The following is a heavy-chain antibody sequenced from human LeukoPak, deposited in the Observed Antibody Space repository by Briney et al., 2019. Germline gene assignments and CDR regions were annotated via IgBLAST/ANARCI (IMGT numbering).Heavy chain of an antibody. Sequence: GRSLRLSCAASGFTFSSYAMHWVRQAPGKGLEWVAFIRHDGSNKYYADSVKGRFTISRDNSKNTLYLQMNSLRAEDTAVYYCAKGKDYYDSSGYSPFDYWGQGTLVTVSS. J-gene: IGHJ4*02. CDR3: AKGKDYYDSSGYSPFDY. D-gene: IGHD3-22*01. CDR2: IRHDGSNK. CDR1: GFTFSSYA. V-gene: IGHV3-30*02.